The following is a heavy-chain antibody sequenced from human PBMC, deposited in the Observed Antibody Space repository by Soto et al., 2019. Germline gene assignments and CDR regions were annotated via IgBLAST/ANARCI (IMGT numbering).Heavy chain of an antibody. CDR1: CFTFSNAW. Sequence: PGGSLRLSCAASCFTFSNAWMNWVRQAPGKGLERVGRIKSKTDGGTTDYAAPVKGRFIISRDDSKNTLYLQMNSLKTEDTAVYYCTTVWYYFDSSGFPPLDYWGQGTLVTVSS. V-gene: IGHV3-15*07. D-gene: IGHD3-22*01. CDR2: IKSKTDGGTT. CDR3: TTVWYYFDSSGFPPLDY. J-gene: IGHJ4*02.